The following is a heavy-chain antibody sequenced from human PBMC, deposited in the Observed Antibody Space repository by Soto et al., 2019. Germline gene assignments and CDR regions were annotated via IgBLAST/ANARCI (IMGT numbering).Heavy chain of an antibody. J-gene: IGHJ6*02. CDR3: ARGEGVYAVTPKNGMDV. CDR2: IIPIFGTA. V-gene: IGHV1-69*01. CDR1: GGTFSSYA. D-gene: IGHD4-17*01. Sequence: QVQLVQSGAEVKKTGSSVKVSCKASGGTFSSYAISWVRQAPGQGLEWMGGIIPIFGTANYAQKFQGRVTITADESTSTAYMELSSLRSEDTAVYYCARGEGVYAVTPKNGMDVWGQGPTVTVSS.